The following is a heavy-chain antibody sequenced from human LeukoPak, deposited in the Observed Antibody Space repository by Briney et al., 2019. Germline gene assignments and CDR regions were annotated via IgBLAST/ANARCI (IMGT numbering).Heavy chain of an antibody. CDR2: INHSGST. Sequence: SETLSLICAVYGGSFSGYYWSWIRQPPGKGLEWIGEINHSGSTNYNPSLKSRVTISVDTSKNQFSLKLSSVTAADTAVYYCCSYWLDAFDIWGQGTMVTVSS. CDR1: GGSFSGYY. CDR3: CSYWLDAFDI. V-gene: IGHV4-34*01. D-gene: IGHD3-9*01. J-gene: IGHJ3*02.